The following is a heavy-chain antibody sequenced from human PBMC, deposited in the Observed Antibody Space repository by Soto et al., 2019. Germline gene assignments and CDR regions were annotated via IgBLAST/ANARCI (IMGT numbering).Heavy chain of an antibody. D-gene: IGHD2-2*01. CDR1: GYSFTSYW. CDR3: ARFPDCSSTSCYYGMDV. V-gene: IGHV5-51*01. J-gene: IGHJ6*02. Sequence: GESLKISCKGSGYSFTSYWIGWVRQMPGKGLEWMGIIYPGDSDTRYSPSFQGQVTISADKSISTAYLQWSSLKASDTAMYYCARFPDCSSTSCYYGMDVWGQGTTVTVSS. CDR2: IYPGDSDT.